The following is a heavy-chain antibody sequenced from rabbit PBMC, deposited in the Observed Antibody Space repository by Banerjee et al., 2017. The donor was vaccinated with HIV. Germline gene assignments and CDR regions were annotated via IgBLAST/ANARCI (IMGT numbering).Heavy chain of an antibody. Sequence: SGTTYYATWAKGRFTISKTSSTTVALQMTSLTAADTATCFCARGSAYAGVLDLWGQGTLVT. D-gene: IGHD3-3*01. CDR3: ARGSAYAGVLDL. CDR2: SGTT. V-gene: IGHV1S40*01. J-gene: IGHJ3*01.